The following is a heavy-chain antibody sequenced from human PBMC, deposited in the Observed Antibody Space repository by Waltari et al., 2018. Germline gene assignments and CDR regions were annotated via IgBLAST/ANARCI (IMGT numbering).Heavy chain of an antibody. Sequence: QVQLQESGPGLVKPSQTLSLTCTVSGGSLSSGDYYWRWIRQPPGKGLEWIGYIYYSGSTYYNPSLKSRVTISVDTSKNQFSLKLSSVTAADTAVYYCARVRVDSSGYYYFDYWGQGTLVTVSS. CDR1: GGSLSSGDYY. CDR2: IYYSGST. D-gene: IGHD3-22*01. CDR3: ARVRVDSSGYYYFDY. V-gene: IGHV4-30-4*08. J-gene: IGHJ4*02.